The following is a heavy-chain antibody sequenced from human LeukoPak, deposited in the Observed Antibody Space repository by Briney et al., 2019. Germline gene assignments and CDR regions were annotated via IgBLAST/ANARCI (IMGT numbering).Heavy chain of an antibody. V-gene: IGHV3-21*01. J-gene: IGHJ4*02. CDR3: AGYYDFWSGYSDY. CDR1: GFTFSSYS. D-gene: IGHD3-3*01. CDR2: ISSSSSYI. Sequence: PGGSLRLSCAASGFTFSSYSMNWDRQAPGKGLEWVSSISSSSSYIYYADSVKGRFTISRDNAKNSLYLQMNSLRAEDTAVDYCAGYYDFWSGYSDYWGQGTLVTVSS.